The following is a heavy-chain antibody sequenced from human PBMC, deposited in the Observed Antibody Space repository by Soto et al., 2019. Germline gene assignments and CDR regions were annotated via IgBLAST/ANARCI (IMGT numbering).Heavy chain of an antibody. J-gene: IGHJ4*02. CDR3: ARLREWEILDY. CDR1: GGSISSSSYY. D-gene: IGHD1-26*01. CDR2: IYYSGST. V-gene: IGHV4-39*01. Sequence: SETLSLTCTVSGGSISSSSYYWGWIRQPPGKGLEWIGSIYYSGSTYYNPSLKSRVTISVDTSKNQFSLKLSSVTAADTAVYYCARLREWEILDYWGQGTLVTVSS.